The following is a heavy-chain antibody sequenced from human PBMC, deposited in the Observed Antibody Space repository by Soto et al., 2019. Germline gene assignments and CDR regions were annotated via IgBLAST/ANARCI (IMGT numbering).Heavy chain of an antibody. V-gene: IGHV5-51*01. CDR2: IYPCDSDT. J-gene: IGHJ4*02. CDR1: VYSFTSYC. Sequence: GESLKISCKGSVYSFTSYCIGWLRQMRGRGLEWMGIIYPCDSDTRYSPSFQGQVTISADKSISTAYLQWSSLKASDPAMYYCARHEGSRLTGASIYLFEYWGQGTLVTVSS. CDR3: ARHEGSRLTGASIYLFEY. D-gene: IGHD1-20*01.